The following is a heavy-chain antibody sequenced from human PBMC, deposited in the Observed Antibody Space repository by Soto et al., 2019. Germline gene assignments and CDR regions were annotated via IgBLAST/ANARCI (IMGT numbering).Heavy chain of an antibody. CDR2: ISGSCCST. CDR3: AKETGDPSDYFDY. D-gene: IGHD7-27*01. V-gene: IGHV3-23*01. J-gene: IGHJ4*02. Sequence: GGSLRLSCASSGFTFSSYAMVWVRHAPGKGLDLVSAISGSCCSTYYADSVNGRFTISRDNSKNTLYLQMNSLRAEDTAVYYCAKETGDPSDYFDYWGQGTLVTVSS. CDR1: GFTFSSYA.